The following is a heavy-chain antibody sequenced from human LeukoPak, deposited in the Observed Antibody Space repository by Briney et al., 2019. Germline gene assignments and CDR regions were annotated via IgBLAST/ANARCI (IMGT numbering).Heavy chain of an antibody. D-gene: IGHD3-10*01. CDR3: AKLGKTENHYGSGRFSYYYYMDV. Sequence: GGSLRLSCAASGFTFSSYGMHWVRQAPGKGLEWVAFISYDGSNKYYPASVKGRFTISRDNSRNTLYLQMNSLRAEDTAVYYCAKLGKTENHYGSGRFSYYYYMDVWGKGTTVTISS. CDR1: GFTFSSYG. J-gene: IGHJ6*03. V-gene: IGHV3-30*18. CDR2: ISYDGSNK.